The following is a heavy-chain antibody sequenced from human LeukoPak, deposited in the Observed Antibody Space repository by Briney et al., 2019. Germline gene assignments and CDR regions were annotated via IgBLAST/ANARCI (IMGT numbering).Heavy chain of an antibody. CDR3: ARLVAAAGSYYYYYYMDV. Sequence: GGSLRLSCAASGFTFSSYAMHWVRQAPGKGLEWVAFIRYDGSNKYYADSVKGRFTISRDNAKNSLYLQMNSLRAEDTAVYYCARLVAAAGSYYYYYYMDVWGKGTTVTVSS. CDR1: GFTFSSYA. V-gene: IGHV3-30*02. J-gene: IGHJ6*03. CDR2: IRYDGSNK. D-gene: IGHD6-13*01.